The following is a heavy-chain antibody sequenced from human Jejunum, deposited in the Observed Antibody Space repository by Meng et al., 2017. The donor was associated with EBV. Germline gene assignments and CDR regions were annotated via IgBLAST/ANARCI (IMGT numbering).Heavy chain of an antibody. CDR3: ARRTGDYVVGY. CDR1: SGFFSGYY. J-gene: IGHJ4*02. Sequence: VQLPLWCAGMVRPESPLSLACAVESGFFSGYYWSGVRQPPGRGLEYIGEGHFRGITNYTPSLKSRVTMSVDASKNQFSLRLTSVTAADTAVYYCARRTGDYVVGYWGQGTLVTVSS. D-gene: IGHD2-8*02. CDR2: GHFRGIT. V-gene: IGHV4-34*01.